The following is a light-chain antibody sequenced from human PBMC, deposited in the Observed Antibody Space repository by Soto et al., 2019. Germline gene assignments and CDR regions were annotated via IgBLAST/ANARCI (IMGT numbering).Light chain of an antibody. J-gene: IGKJ1*01. CDR1: QSVSSSY. V-gene: IGKV3-20*01. CDR3: HQYGTSVPWT. Sequence: TVFAQSPGTLSLSPGERATLSCRASQSVSSSYLAWYQQKPGQAPRLLIYGASSRATGIPDRFSGSGSGTDFTLTISRLEPEGFAVYFCHQYGTSVPWTFAHG. CDR2: GAS.